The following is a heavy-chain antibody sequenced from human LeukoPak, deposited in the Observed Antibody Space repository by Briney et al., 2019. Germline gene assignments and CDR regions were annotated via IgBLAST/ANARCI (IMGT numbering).Heavy chain of an antibody. J-gene: IGHJ6*03. D-gene: IGHD6-13*01. V-gene: IGHV4-59*01. CDR1: GGSISSGY. CDR3: AREGGSSWYSRDFYYIDV. Sequence: PSETLSLTCTVSGGSISSGYWSWIRQPPGKGLEWIGYIYYSGSTNYNPSLKSRVTISVDTSKNQFSLKLSSVTAADTAVYYCAREGGSSWYSRDFYYIDVWGKGTTVTVSS. CDR2: IYYSGST.